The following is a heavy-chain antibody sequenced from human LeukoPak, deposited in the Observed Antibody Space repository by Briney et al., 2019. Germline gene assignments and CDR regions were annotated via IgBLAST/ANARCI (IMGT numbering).Heavy chain of an antibody. J-gene: IGHJ4*02. CDR2: IIPIFGTA. V-gene: IGHV1-69*05. D-gene: IGHD2-15*01. Sequence: SVKVSCTASGGTFSSYAISWVRQAPGQGLEWMGGIIPIFGTANYAQKFQGRVTITTDESTSTAYMELSSLRSEDTAVYYCARGCSGGSCYDYYFDYWGQGTLVTVSS. CDR1: GGTFSSYA. CDR3: ARGCSGGSCYDYYFDY.